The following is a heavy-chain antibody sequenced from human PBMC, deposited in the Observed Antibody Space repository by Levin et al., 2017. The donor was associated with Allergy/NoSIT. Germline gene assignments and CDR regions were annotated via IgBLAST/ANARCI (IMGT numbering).Heavy chain of an antibody. D-gene: IGHD5-18*01. CDR2: IYYTGST. V-gene: IGHV4-39*01. CDR1: GDSISSSSFY. Sequence: GSLRLSCSVSGDSISSSSFYWGWIRQPPGKGLEWIGSIYYTGSTYYNPSLKSRVTISVDTSKNEFSLRLGSVTAAATAVYYCGRNMDTYMAVVGWGQGTLVTVSS. J-gene: IGHJ4*02. CDR3: GRNMDTYMAVVG.